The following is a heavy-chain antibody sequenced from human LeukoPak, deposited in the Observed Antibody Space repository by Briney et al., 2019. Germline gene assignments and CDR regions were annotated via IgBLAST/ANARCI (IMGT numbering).Heavy chain of an antibody. D-gene: IGHD3-16*01. Sequence: PGGSLRLSCAASGFTFSTYGIHWVPQAPGRGLEWVAALWPDGSYIYYADSVKGRFTISRDNSKNTVYLQMNTLRDEDTAVYYCARAVGPFDYWGQGTLVTVSS. J-gene: IGHJ4*02. CDR1: GFTFSTYG. V-gene: IGHV3-33*01. CDR2: LWPDGSYI. CDR3: ARAVGPFDY.